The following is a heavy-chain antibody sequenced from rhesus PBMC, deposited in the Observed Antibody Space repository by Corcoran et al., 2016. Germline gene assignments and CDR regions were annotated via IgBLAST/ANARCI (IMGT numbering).Heavy chain of an antibody. Sequence: EVQLVESGGGLAKPGGSLRISCAASGFTFRSYWMHWVRQAPGKGLEWISAINSAGSSTYYADSVKGRFTISRENAKNTLYLQMDGLRAEDTAVYYCAGTSYPWGQGVLVTVSS. CDR3: AGTSYP. D-gene: IGHD2-15*01. J-gene: IGHJ4*01. CDR1: GFTFRSYW. V-gene: IGHV3-14*01. CDR2: INSAGSST.